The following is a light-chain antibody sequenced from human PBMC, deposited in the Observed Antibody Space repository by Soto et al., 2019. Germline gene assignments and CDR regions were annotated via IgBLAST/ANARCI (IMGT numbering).Light chain of an antibody. CDR1: QGLVYSDGNTF. V-gene: IGKV2-30*01. Sequence: DVVMTQSPLSLSVTLAQPATISCRSSQGLVYSDGNTFLNWFHQRPGQSPRRLIYQVSNRDSGVPDRFSGSGSGTDYTLTISRVEAEDVGIYYCVQGTHWPWTFGQGTKVEIK. CDR3: VQGTHWPWT. J-gene: IGKJ1*01. CDR2: QVS.